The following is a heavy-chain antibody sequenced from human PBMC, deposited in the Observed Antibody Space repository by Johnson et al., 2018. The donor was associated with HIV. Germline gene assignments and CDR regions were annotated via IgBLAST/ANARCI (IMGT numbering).Heavy chain of an antibody. Sequence: QVQLVESGGGVVQPGRSLRLSCAASGFTFSSYGMHWVRQAPGKGLEWVAVISYDGSNKYYADSVKGRFTISRDNSKNTLYLQLNSLRAEDTALYYCARGVIGEGATGGAFDSWGQGTMVTVSS. V-gene: IGHV3-30*03. CDR1: GFTFSSYG. CDR3: ARGVIGEGATGGAFDS. J-gene: IGHJ3*02. D-gene: IGHD3-16*02. CDR2: ISYDGSNK.